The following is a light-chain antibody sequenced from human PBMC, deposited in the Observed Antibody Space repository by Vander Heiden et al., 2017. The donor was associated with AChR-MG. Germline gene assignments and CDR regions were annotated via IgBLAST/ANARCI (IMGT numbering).Light chain of an antibody. V-gene: IGKV1-5*01. CDR1: QSISSW. Sequence: DIQMTQSPSTLSASVGDRVTITCRASQSISSWLAWYQQKPVKAPKLLIYDASSLESGVPSRFSGSGSGTEFTLTISSLQPDDFATYYCQQDNSYPWTFGQGTKVEIK. J-gene: IGKJ1*01. CDR2: DAS. CDR3: QQDNSYPWT.